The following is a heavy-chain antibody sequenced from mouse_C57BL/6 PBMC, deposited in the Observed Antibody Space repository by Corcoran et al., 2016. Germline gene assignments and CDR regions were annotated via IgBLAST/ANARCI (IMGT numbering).Heavy chain of an antibody. D-gene: IGHD1-1*01. Sequence: QVQLQQSGAELVKPGASVKISCKASGYAFSSYWMNWVKQRPGKGLERIGQIYPGDGDTNYNGKFKGKATLTSDKSSSTAYMQLSSLTSEDSAVYCCARSGGTTVVAYFDYWGQGTTLTVSS. CDR2: IYPGDGDT. J-gene: IGHJ2*01. CDR1: GYAFSSYW. V-gene: IGHV1-80*01. CDR3: ARSGGTTVVAYFDY.